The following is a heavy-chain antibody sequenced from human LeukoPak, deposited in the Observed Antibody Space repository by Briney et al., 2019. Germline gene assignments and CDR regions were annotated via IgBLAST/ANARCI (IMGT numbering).Heavy chain of an antibody. Sequence: SETLSLTCTVSGGSISSYYWSWIRQPAGKGLEWIGRIYTSGSTNYNPSLKSRVTMSVDTSKNQFSLKLSSVTAADTAVYYCARVGRLRSPDAFDIWGQGTLVTVSS. J-gene: IGHJ3*02. CDR3: ARVGRLRSPDAFDI. D-gene: IGHD5-12*01. CDR1: GGSISSYY. CDR2: IYTSGST. V-gene: IGHV4-4*07.